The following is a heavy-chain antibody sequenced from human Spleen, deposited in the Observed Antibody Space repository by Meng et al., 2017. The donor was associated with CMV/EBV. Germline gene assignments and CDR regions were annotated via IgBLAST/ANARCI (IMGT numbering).Heavy chain of an antibody. CDR2: IYSGGVAT. J-gene: IGHJ4*02. V-gene: IGHV3-23*03. D-gene: IGHD3-9*01. Sequence: GGALRRSCAASGFAVSTYAMSWVRQAPGKGLEWVSVIYSGGVATYYADSVQGRFTISRDNSKNTLYLQMNSLRAEDTAVYYCARVQYNILTGYVDCWGQGTLVTVSS. CDR3: ARVQYNILTGYVDC. CDR1: GFAVSTYA.